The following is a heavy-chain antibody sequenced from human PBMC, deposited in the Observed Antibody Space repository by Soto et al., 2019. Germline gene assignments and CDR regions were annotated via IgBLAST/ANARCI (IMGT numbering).Heavy chain of an antibody. D-gene: IGHD3-3*01. J-gene: IGHJ6*02. CDR2: INPNSGGT. CDR3: ARDWSGVDDGMDV. Sequence: ASVKVSCKASGYTFTGYCMHWVRQAPGQGLEWMGWINPNSGGTNYAQKFQGWVTMTRDTSISTAYMELSRLRSYDTAVYFFARDWSGVDDGMDVWGQGTTVTVSS. CDR1: GYTFTGYC. V-gene: IGHV1-2*04.